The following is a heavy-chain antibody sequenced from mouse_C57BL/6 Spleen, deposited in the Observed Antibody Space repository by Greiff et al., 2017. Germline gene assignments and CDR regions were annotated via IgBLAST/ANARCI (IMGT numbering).Heavy chain of an antibody. J-gene: IGHJ2*01. V-gene: IGHV14-1*01. CDR3: TSGFITAVVANFGY. CDR2: IDPEDGDT. D-gene: IGHD1-1*01. Sequence: VQLQQSGAELVRPGASVKLSCTASGFNIKDYYMHWVKQRPEQGLEWIGRIDPEDGDTEYAPKFQGKATMTADTSSNTAYLQLSSLTSEDTAVYYCTSGFITAVVANFGYWGQGTTLTVSS. CDR1: GFNIKDYY.